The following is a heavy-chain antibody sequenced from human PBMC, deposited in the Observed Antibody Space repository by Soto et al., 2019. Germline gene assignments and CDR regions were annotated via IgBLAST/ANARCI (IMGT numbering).Heavy chain of an antibody. D-gene: IGHD3-10*01. CDR3: PSLGSTNNYYGSGVDY. CDR1: PGYSSSSSYY. V-gene: IGHV4-39*01. Sequence: SETLSLTCTVAPGYSSSSSYYWGWIRQPPRKVLEWIGSIYYSGITYYNPSLKSRVTISVDTSKNRFSLKLSSVTAAATAVYYCPSLGSTNNYYGSGVDYWGQGTLVTVSS. J-gene: IGHJ4*02. CDR2: IYYSGIT.